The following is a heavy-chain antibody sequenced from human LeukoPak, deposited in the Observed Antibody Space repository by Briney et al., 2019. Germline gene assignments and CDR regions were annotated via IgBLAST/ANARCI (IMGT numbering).Heavy chain of an antibody. CDR2: IKQDGSEK. CDR3: ARDLDYYDSSGYPHY. CDR1: GFTFSSYW. Sequence: GGSLRLSCAASGFTFSSYWMSWVRQAPGKGLEWVANIKQDGSEKYYVDSVKGRFTISRDNSKNTLYLQMNSLRAEDTAVYYCARDLDYYDSSGYPHYWGQGTLVTVSS. V-gene: IGHV3-7*01. D-gene: IGHD3-22*01. J-gene: IGHJ4*02.